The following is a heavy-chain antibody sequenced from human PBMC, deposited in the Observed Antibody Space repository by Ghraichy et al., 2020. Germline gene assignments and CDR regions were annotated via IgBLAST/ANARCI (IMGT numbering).Heavy chain of an antibody. V-gene: IGHV3-64*01. CDR2: ITYNGVTT. D-gene: IGHD3-16*02. J-gene: IGHJ6*03. CDR3: ARALTYSYYMDV. CDR1: GFTFSTYA. Sequence: GESLNISCAASGFTFSTYAMHWVRQAPGKGLEYVAAITYNGVTTYYANSVKGRFTISRDNPKNTLYLQMGSLRAEDMAVYYCARALTYSYYMDVWGKGPRSPSP.